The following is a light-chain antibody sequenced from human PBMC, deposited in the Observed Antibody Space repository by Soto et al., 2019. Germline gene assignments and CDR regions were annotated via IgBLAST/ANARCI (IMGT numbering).Light chain of an antibody. CDR1: SSDIGAYNY. CDR3: ISVAGTTHVA. Sequence: SALTQPPSASGSPGQSVTISCTGTSSDIGAYNYVSWYQQHPGKAPKLMIYEANKRPSGVPDRFSGSKSGNTASLTVSGLHADDEADYYCISVAGTTHVAIGGGTKLTVL. V-gene: IGLV2-8*01. CDR2: EAN. J-gene: IGLJ2*01.